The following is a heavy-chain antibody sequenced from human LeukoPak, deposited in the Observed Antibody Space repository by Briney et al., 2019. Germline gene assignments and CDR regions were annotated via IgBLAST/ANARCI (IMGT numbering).Heavy chain of an antibody. CDR3: ARTGCGGDCPFDY. D-gene: IGHD2-21*02. CDR2: IYYSGST. Sequence: SETLSLTCTVSGGSISSSSYYWGWIRQPPGKGLEWIGSIYYSGSTYYNPSLKSRVTISVDTSKNQFSLKLSSVTAADTAVYYCARTGCGGDCPFDYWGQGTLVTVSS. V-gene: IGHV4-39*01. J-gene: IGHJ4*02. CDR1: GGSISSSSYY.